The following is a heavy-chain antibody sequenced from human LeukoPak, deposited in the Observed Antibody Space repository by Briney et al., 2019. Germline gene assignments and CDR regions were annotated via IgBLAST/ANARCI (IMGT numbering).Heavy chain of an antibody. CDR3: AAPSRPYIWSGYYRAFAI. D-gene: IGHD3-3*01. CDR2: IVVCSGNT. J-gene: IGHJ3*02. V-gene: IGHV1-58*02. Sequence: SVKVSCKASGFTFTSSAMQWVRQARGQRLEGIGWIVVCSGNTNYAQKFQERVTITRDMSTSTAYMELSTLRSEDTAVYYCAAPSRPYIWSGYYRAFAIWGQGTMVTVSS. CDR1: GFTFTSSA.